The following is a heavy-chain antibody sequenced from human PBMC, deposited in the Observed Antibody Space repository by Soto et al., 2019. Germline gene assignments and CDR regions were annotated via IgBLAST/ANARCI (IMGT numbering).Heavy chain of an antibody. D-gene: IGHD3-9*01. CDR1: GFSFSNHA. V-gene: IGHV3-23*01. Sequence: GGSLRLSCAASGFSFSNHAMSWVRQAPGKGLEWVSGITGGGGTQYYADSVKGRFTISRDNSKDTLYLQLNSLRADDTAKYYCTKLPYDILTAYYFDSWGQGTLVTVSS. J-gene: IGHJ4*02. CDR2: ITGGGGTQ. CDR3: TKLPYDILTAYYFDS.